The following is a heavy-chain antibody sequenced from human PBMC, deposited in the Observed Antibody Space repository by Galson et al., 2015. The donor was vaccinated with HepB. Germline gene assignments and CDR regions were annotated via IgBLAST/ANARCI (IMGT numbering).Heavy chain of an antibody. CDR2: MNPNSGNT. J-gene: IGHJ4*02. CDR1: GYTFTSYD. V-gene: IGHV1-8*01. D-gene: IGHD6-19*01. CDR3: ARALSSGWEFDY. Sequence: SVKVSCKASGYTFTSYDINWVRQATGQGLEWMGWMNPNSGNTGYAQKFQGRVTMTRNTSISTAYMELSSLRSEDTAVYYRARALSSGWEFDYWGQGTLVTVSS.